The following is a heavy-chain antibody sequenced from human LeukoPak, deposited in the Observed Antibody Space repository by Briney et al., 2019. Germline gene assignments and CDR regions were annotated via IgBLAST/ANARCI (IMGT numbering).Heavy chain of an antibody. CDR2: INHSGST. V-gene: IGHV4-34*01. CDR3: ARHVSLNHWFPD. CDR1: GFTFSSYA. J-gene: IGHJ5*02. Sequence: PGGSLRLSCAGSGFTFSSYAMSWVRQAPGKGLEWIGEINHSGSTNYNPSLKSRVTISVDTSKNQFSLKLSSVTAADTAVYYCARHVSLNHWFPDWGQGTLVTVSS. D-gene: IGHD1-14*01.